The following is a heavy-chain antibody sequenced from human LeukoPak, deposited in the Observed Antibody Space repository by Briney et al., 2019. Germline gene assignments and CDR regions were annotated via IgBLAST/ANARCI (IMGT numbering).Heavy chain of an antibody. J-gene: IGHJ6*04. D-gene: IGHD3-9*01. CDR2: IYYSGST. CDR1: GGSISSGGYC. Sequence: SQTLSLTCTVSGGSISSGGYCWSWIRQHPGKGLEWIGYIYYSGSTYYNPSLKSRVTISVDTSKNQFSLKLSSVTAADTDVYYCARDYPDILTGMDVWGKGTTVTVSS. CDR3: ARDYPDILTGMDV. V-gene: IGHV4-31*03.